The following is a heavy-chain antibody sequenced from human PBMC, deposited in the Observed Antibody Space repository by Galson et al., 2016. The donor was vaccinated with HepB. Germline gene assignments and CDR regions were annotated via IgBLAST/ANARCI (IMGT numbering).Heavy chain of an antibody. Sequence: SLRLSCAASGFTFSSYAMSWVRQAPGKGLEWVSTIDYSGGSTNYADSVKGRLTISRDNSESTLYLQMNSLRAADTAVYYCARGGGYYAYFDYWGQGTLVIVSS. CDR2: IDYSGGST. CDR3: ARGGGYYAYFDY. D-gene: IGHD3-22*01. CDR1: GFTFSSYA. J-gene: IGHJ4*02. V-gene: IGHV3-23*01.